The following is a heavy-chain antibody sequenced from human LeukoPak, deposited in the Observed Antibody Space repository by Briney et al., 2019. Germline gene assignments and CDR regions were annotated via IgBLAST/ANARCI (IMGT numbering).Heavy chain of an antibody. D-gene: IGHD3-9*01. V-gene: IGHV1-69*13. J-gene: IGHJ5*01. Sequence: ASVKVSCKASGGTFSSYAISWVRQAPGQGLEWMGGIIPIFGTANYAQKFQGRVTVTADEPTSTAYMELSSLRSEDTAVYYCARAEDQGRYFDWLPGFASWGQGTLVTVSS. CDR3: ARAEDQGRYFDWLPGFAS. CDR1: GGTFSSYA. CDR2: IIPIFGTA.